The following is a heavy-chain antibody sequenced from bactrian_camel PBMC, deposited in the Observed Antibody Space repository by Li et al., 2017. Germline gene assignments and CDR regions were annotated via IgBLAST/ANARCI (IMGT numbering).Heavy chain of an antibody. CDR2: FNSGGGST. Sequence: VQLVESGGGSVQPGGSLRLSCAASGFTFATYAMSWVRQAPGKGLEWVSSFNSGGGSTDYADSVKGRYTISRDNAKNTLYLQLNSLKTEDTAMYYCAKAQTANPGTWYVPPFGYWGQGTQVTVS. CDR1: GFTFATYA. D-gene: IGHD6*01. J-gene: IGHJ6*01. V-gene: IGHV3S31*01. CDR3: AKAQTANPGTWYVPPFGY.